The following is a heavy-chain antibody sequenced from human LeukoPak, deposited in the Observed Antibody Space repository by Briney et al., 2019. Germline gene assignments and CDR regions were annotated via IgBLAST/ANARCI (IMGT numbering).Heavy chain of an antibody. CDR1: GGSVSSGGYF. CDR3: ARYHCSGGSCSIDY. J-gene: IGHJ4*02. CDR2: ISHSGTT. Sequence: PSETLSLTCTVSGGSVSSGGYFWSWIRHLPGKGLEWIGYISHSGTTYYNPPLKSRLTISGDTSKNQFSLRLTSVTAADTAVYYCARYHCSGGSCSIDYWGQGTLVTVSS. D-gene: IGHD2-15*01. V-gene: IGHV4-31*02.